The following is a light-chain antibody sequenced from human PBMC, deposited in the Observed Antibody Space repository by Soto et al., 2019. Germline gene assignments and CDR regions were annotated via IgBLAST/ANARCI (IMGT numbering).Light chain of an antibody. J-gene: IGKJ1*01. CDR3: LQDYSYPRT. CDR2: ASS. CDR1: QGIRNE. Sequence: AIQMTQSLSSLSASVGDRVTITCRASQGIRNELAWYQQRPGRAPNLLIYASSNLQTGVPSRFRGSGSGTDFTLTISSLQPEDFPTYYCLQDYSYPRTFGQGTKVEV. V-gene: IGKV1-6*01.